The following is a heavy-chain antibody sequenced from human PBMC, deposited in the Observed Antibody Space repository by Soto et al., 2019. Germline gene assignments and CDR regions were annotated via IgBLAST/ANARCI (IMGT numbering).Heavy chain of an antibody. J-gene: IGHJ4*02. Sequence: PSGTLSLTCAVYIGSFSGYYWTWIRQSPGKGLEWIGEINQSGGTNNNPSLKSRVTMSVDTSKNQFSLKLSSVTAADTAVYYCARGVHSGYAGIFDLWGRGTLVTVSS. D-gene: IGHD5-12*01. CDR3: ARGVHSGYAGIFDL. CDR1: IGSFSGYY. CDR2: INQSGGT. V-gene: IGHV4-34*01.